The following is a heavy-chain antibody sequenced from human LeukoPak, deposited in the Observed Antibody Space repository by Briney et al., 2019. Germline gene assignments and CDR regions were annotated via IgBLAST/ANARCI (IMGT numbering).Heavy chain of an antibody. D-gene: IGHD5/OR15-5a*01. CDR3: AKEVFRHGYHGLDV. J-gene: IGHJ6*02. V-gene: IGHV3-23*01. CDR1: GFAFDSSA. Sequence: PGGSLRLSCAASGFAFDSSAMSWVRQAPGQGLAWVSSIGDSGSHTYYADSVKGRFTISRDNSKNTMYLQMDSLRAEDTAVYYCAKEVFRHGYHGLDVWGQGTTVTVSS. CDR2: IGDSGSHT.